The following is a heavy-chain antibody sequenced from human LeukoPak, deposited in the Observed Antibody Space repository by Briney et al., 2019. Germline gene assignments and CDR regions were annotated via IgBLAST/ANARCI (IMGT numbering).Heavy chain of an antibody. D-gene: IGHD6-19*01. Sequence: SESLSLTCTVSGGSISSYYWSWIRQPPGEGLEWIGYFYYSGSTNYNPSLKSRVTISVDTSKNQFSLKLSSVTAADTAVYYCARAAVYSSGWYFDYWGQGTLVSVSS. J-gene: IGHJ4*02. CDR3: ARAAVYSSGWYFDY. CDR2: FYYSGST. V-gene: IGHV4-59*01. CDR1: GGSISSYY.